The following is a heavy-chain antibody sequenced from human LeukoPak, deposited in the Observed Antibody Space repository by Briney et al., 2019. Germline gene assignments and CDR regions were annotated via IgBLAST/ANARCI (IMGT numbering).Heavy chain of an antibody. Sequence: GRSLRLSCVISESIFENYAMHWVRQPPGKCLEWVSANYSDNGGTGYADSVRGRFTISKDNAKNSVYLQMNSLRTEDTAVYYCGKDITPGGMDVWGQGTTVTVSS. CDR2: NYSDNGGT. CDR3: GKDITPGGMDV. CDR1: ESIFENYA. V-gene: IGHV3-9*01. J-gene: IGHJ6*02.